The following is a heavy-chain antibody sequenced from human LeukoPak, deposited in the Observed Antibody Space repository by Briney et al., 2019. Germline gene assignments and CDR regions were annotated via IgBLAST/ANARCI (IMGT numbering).Heavy chain of an antibody. CDR1: GVIFRSFP. CDR2: IIPIFVTA. Sequence: ASVKVSCKASGVIFRSFPFTWVRQAPGQGFEWMGGIIPIFVTANYAQKFQGRVTISTDESTSTVYMELRSLTSEDTAVYYCSTGRNKRPADYWGQGTLVIVSS. J-gene: IGHJ4*02. CDR3: STGRNKRPADY. V-gene: IGHV1-69*05. D-gene: IGHD1-14*01.